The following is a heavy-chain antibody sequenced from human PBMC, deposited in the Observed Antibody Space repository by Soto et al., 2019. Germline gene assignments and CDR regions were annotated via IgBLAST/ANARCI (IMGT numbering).Heavy chain of an antibody. D-gene: IGHD2-15*01. CDR3: ARAVNAECSGGSCYSDYYYYYMDV. Sequence: GGSLRLSCSASGFAFSDYTMGWVRLTPGKGLEWVSTIFSRFFTGSDNTAYADSVTGRFTISRDNSQNMLFLQMNSLRAEDTAVYYCARAVNAECSGGSCYSDYYYYYMDVWGKGTTVTVSS. CDR2: IFSRFFTGSDNT. CDR1: GFAFSDYT. J-gene: IGHJ6*03. V-gene: IGHV3-23*01.